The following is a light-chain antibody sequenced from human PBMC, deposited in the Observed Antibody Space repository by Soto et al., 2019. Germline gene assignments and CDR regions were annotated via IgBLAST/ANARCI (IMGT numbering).Light chain of an antibody. CDR3: QQSYSTPRT. J-gene: IGKJ1*01. CDR1: QNIGTY. Sequence: DIPMTQSPSSLSASVVDRVAVTCRASQNIGTYLNWYHHKSGQAPKVLIYAASSLQLGVSSRFAGSGSGTEFTLTISSLDPGDFGTYYCQQSYSTPRTFGQGTKVDIK. V-gene: IGKV1-39*01. CDR2: AAS.